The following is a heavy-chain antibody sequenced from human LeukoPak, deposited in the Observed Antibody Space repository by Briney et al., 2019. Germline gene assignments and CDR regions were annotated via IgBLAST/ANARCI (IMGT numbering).Heavy chain of an antibody. CDR2: MNPNSGNT. V-gene: IGHV1-8*01. Sequence: ASVKVSCKASGYIFTSYDINWVRQATGQGLEWMGWMNPNSGNTGYAQKFQGRVTMTRNTSISTAYMELSSLRSEDTAVYYCARDGKRLRYFAYWGQGTLVTVSS. D-gene: IGHD3-9*01. CDR3: ARDGKRLRYFAY. J-gene: IGHJ4*02. CDR1: GYIFTSYD.